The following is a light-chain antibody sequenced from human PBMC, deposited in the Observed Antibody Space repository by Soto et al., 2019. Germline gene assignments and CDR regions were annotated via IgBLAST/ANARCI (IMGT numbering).Light chain of an antibody. V-gene: IGLV2-8*01. CDR1: SSDVGGYNY. J-gene: IGLJ1*01. Sequence: QSVLTQPPSASGSPGQSVTISCTGTSSDVGGYNYVSWYQQHPGKAPKLMIYEVSKRPSGVPDRFSGSKSGNTASLTVSGLQAEDEADYYCSSYVGTNSYFFGTGTKVTVL. CDR2: EVS. CDR3: SSYVGTNSYF.